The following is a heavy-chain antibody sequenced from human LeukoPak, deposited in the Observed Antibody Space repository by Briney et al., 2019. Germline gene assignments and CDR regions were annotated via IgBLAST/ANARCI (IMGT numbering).Heavy chain of an antibody. J-gene: IGHJ3*02. Sequence: GGSLRLSCAASGFTFSSYSMNWVRQAPGKGLEWVSSISSSSSYIYYADSVKGRFTISRDNAKNSLYLQMNSLRAEDTAVYYCAKHYYGSGSYLGTFDIWGQGTMVTVSS. CDR1: GFTFSSYS. CDR3: AKHYYGSGSYLGTFDI. V-gene: IGHV3-21*04. D-gene: IGHD3-10*01. CDR2: ISSSSSYI.